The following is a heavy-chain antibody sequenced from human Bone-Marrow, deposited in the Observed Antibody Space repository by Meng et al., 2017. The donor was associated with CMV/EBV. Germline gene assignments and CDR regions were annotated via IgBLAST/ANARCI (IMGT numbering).Heavy chain of an antibody. J-gene: IGHJ4*02. D-gene: IGHD1-26*01. Sequence: GYYMHWVRQTPGQGLEWMGWINPNSGGTNYAQKFQGRVTMTSDTSISTAYMGLSRLRSDDTAVYYCARSTEAKWELLLVEGVYYFDYWGQGTLVTVSS. CDR3: ARSTEAKWELLLVEGVYYFDY. CDR1: GYY. CDR2: INPNSGGT. V-gene: IGHV1-2*02.